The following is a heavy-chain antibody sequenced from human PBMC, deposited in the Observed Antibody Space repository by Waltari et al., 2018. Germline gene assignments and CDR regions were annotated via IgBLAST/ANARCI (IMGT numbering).Heavy chain of an antibody. Sequence: PLLDPGGCSVQPGGSLRLPCVASGLSFSRNSLHWVRQVPGKGLEWVTRSNRDGGSTGYADSVKGRFTISRDNAKSTLYLQMSSLRADDSAVYYCASWKFCTGGNCYGWGYWGQGTLVTVSS. CDR2: SNRDGGST. D-gene: IGHD2-15*01. CDR3: ASWKFCTGGNCYGWGY. CDR1: GLSFSRNS. V-gene: IGHV3-74*01. J-gene: IGHJ4*02.